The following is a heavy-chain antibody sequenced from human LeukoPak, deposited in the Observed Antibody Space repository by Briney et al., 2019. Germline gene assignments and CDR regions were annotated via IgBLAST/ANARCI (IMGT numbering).Heavy chain of an antibody. CDR3: ARGDVDDFWSGYYSDY. D-gene: IGHD3-3*01. CDR1: GYTFTSYD. V-gene: IGHV1-8*01. Sequence: ASVKVSCKASGYTFTSYDINWVRQATGQGLEWMGWMNPNSGNTGYAQKFQGRVTMTRNTSISTAYMELSSLRSEDTAVYYCARGDVDDFWSGYYSDYWGQGTLVTVSS. J-gene: IGHJ4*02. CDR2: MNPNSGNT.